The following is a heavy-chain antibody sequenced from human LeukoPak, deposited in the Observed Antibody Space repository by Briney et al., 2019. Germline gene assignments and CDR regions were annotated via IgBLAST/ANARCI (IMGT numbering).Heavy chain of an antibody. V-gene: IGHV3-74*01. CDR1: GFSFSTQR. CDR3: TRGNGGNSPFDY. CDR2: INTDGSST. J-gene: IGHJ4*02. Sequence: GGSLRLSCAASGFSFSTQRMHWVRQAPGKGLVWVSRINTDGSSTSYADSVKGRFTISRDNAENTLYLQMNSLRAEDTAVYYCTRGNGGNSPFDYWGQGTLVTVSS. D-gene: IGHD4-23*01.